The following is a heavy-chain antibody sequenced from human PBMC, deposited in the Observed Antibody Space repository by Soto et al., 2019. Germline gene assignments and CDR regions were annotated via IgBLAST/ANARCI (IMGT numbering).Heavy chain of an antibody. J-gene: IGHJ3*02. CDR1: GFTVRSYA. CDR3: AKGGTYDAFDI. Sequence: GGALSLSCAASGFTVRSYAMSWVRQAPGKGLEWVSAISGSGGSTYYADSVKGRFTISRDNSKNTLYLQMNSLRAEDTAVYYCAKGGTYDAFDIWGQGTMVTVSS. V-gene: IGHV3-23*01. CDR2: ISGSGGST.